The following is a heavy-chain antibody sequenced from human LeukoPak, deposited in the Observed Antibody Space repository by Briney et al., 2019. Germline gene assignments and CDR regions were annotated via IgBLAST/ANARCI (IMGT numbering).Heavy chain of an antibody. D-gene: IGHD3-9*01. Sequence: PGGSLRLSCAASGFTFSSYAMSWGRRAPGKGLELVSPSSGSGGSTYYAHSVKGRFTISRDNNKKTLYLQMNSVRDEDTGLYYCAKGPDKSYYFYYMEVWGEGPTVTLSS. V-gene: IGHV3-23*01. CDR1: GFTFSSYA. J-gene: IGHJ6*03. CDR2: SSGSGGST. CDR3: AKGPDKSYYFYYMEV.